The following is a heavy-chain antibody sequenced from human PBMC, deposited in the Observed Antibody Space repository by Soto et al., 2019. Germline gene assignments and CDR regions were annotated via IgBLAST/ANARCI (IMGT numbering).Heavy chain of an antibody. Sequence: PGGSLRLSCAASGFRFSVSAMHWVRQASGIGLEWVGRIRSKANDYATSYAASLKGRFTISRDDSENTAYLQMNSLKSEDTAVYYFILKSYSETLAFWGKGTTVTVSS. CDR1: GFRFSVSA. V-gene: IGHV3-73*01. J-gene: IGHJ6*04. CDR3: ILKSYSETLAF. CDR2: IRSKANDYAT. D-gene: IGHD3-22*01.